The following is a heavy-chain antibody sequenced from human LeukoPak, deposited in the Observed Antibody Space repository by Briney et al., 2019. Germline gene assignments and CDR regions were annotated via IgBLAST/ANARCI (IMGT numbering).Heavy chain of an antibody. CDR1: GGSISSSSYY. CDR3: ARGVDIVATVSFDY. Sequence: SETLSLTCTVSGGSISSSSYYWGWIRQPPGKGLEWIGSIYYSGSTYYNPSLKSRVTISVDTSKNQFSLKLSSVTAADTAVYYCARGVDIVATVSFDYWGQGTLVTVSS. J-gene: IGHJ4*02. D-gene: IGHD5-12*01. V-gene: IGHV4-39*07. CDR2: IYYSGST.